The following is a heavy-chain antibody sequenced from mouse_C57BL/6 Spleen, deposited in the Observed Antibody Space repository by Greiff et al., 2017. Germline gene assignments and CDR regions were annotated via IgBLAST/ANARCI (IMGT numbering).Heavy chain of an antibody. D-gene: IGHD1-1*01. Sequence: QVQLQQPGAELVRPGSSVKLSCKASGYTFTSYWMDWVKQRPGQGLEWIGNIYPSDSETHYNQKFKDKATLTVDKSSSTAYMQLSSLTSEDSAVYYCARGYGSSHWYFDVWGTGTTVTVSS. J-gene: IGHJ1*03. CDR1: GYTFTSYW. V-gene: IGHV1-61*01. CDR3: ARGYGSSHWYFDV. CDR2: IYPSDSET.